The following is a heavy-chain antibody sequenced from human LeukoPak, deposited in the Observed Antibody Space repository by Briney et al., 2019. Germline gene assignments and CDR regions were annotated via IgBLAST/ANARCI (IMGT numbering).Heavy chain of an antibody. V-gene: IGHV4-59*01. CDR1: GGSISSYY. CDR3: ARVGAVAGDYYYYYMDV. J-gene: IGHJ6*03. Sequence: PSETLSLTCTVSGGSISSYYWSWIRQPPGKGLGWIGYIYYSGSTNYNPSLKSRVTISVDTSKNQFSLKLSSVTAADTAVYYCARVGAVAGDYYYYYMDVWGKGTTVTVSS. CDR2: IYYSGST. D-gene: IGHD6-19*01.